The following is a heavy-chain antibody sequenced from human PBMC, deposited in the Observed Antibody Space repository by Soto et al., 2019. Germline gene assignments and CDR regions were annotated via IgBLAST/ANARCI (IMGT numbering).Heavy chain of an antibody. CDR1: GLSFSSYG. D-gene: IGHD3-10*01. CDR2: ISYDGSNK. CDR3: AKGYGGSKPGLLDV. Sequence: GSLRLSCAASGLSFSSYGRHWVRQAPGKGLEWVAVISYDGSNKYYADSVKGRFTISRDNSKNTLYLQMNSLRAEDTAVYYRAKGYGGSKPGLLDVWGQGTTVTVPS. J-gene: IGHJ6*02. V-gene: IGHV3-30*18.